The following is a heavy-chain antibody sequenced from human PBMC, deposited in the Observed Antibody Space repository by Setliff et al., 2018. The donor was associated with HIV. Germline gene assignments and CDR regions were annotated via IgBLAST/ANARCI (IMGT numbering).Heavy chain of an antibody. Sequence: ASVKVSCKASGYTFTNYDINWVRQVPGQGLEWMGRMNPDSGLTDYAPKLQGRVIMTRNTSITTAYMQVTRLRSDDTAGYYCARGSFGGSYSSFWGQGTLVTV. J-gene: IGHJ4*02. CDR3: ARGSFGGSYSSF. CDR2: MNPDSGLT. V-gene: IGHV1-8*01. CDR1: GYTFTNYD. D-gene: IGHD1-26*01.